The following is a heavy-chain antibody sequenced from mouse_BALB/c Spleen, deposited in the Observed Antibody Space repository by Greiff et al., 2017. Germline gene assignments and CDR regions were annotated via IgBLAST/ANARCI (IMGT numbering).Heavy chain of an antibody. Sequence: EVQVVESGGGLVKPGGSLKLSCAASGFTFSSYAMSWVRQTPEKRLEWVATISSGGSYTYYPDSVKGRFTISRDDAKNTLYQQMSSLRSEDTAMYYCARSGVPYAMDYWGQGTSVTVSS. CDR1: GFTFSSYA. CDR3: ARSGVPYAMDY. V-gene: IGHV5-9-3*01. J-gene: IGHJ4*01. CDR2: ISSGGSYT.